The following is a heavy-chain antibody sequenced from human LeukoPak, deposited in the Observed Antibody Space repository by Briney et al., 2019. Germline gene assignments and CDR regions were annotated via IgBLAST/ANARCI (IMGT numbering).Heavy chain of an antibody. CDR2: SYYGVST. Sequence: SETLSLTCTVYGDSMNSYYWSWVRQPPGGGREWVGFSYYGVSTNYSPSLQSRVTISLDTSTSQFSLKLSSVTAADTAVYYCARVHRAIAAAGDEGFDYWGQGALVTVSS. CDR1: GDSMNSYY. CDR3: ARVHRAIAAAGDEGFDY. J-gene: IGHJ4*02. V-gene: IGHV4-59*01. D-gene: IGHD6-13*01.